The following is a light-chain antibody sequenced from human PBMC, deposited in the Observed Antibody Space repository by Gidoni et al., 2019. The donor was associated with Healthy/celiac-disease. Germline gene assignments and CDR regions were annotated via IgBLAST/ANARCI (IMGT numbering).Light chain of an antibody. V-gene: IGKV1-39*01. CDR1: QSISSY. J-gene: IGKJ2*01. CDR2: AAS. Sequence: EIQMTQSPSSLSASVGDRVTITCRASQSISSYLNWYQQKPGKAPKLLIYAASSLQSGVPSRFSGSGSGTDFTLTISSLQPEDFATYYCQQCYSTLYTFXQXTKLEIK. CDR3: QQCYSTLYT.